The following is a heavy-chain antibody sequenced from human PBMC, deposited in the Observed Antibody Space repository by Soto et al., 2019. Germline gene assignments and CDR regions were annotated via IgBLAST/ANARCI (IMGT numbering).Heavy chain of an antibody. D-gene: IGHD5-12*01. V-gene: IGHV4-30-2*01. Sequence: QVHLQESGSGLVKPSQTLSLTCAVSGGSISTGGCSWSWIRLPPGRALEWIGYIFDTGKTYYSASLKSRVTMSVDRAQNQFSLRLESVTAADTAIYFCACLAGYNRYFDLWGRGTLVTVSS. CDR2: IFDTGKT. CDR1: GGSISTGGCS. CDR3: ACLAGYNRYFDL. J-gene: IGHJ2*01.